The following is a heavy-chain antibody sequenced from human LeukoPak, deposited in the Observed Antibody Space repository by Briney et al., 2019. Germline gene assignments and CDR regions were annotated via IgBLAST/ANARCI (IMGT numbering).Heavy chain of an antibody. CDR1: GYTFTGYY. CDR2: INPNSGGT. Sequence: ASVKVSCKASGYTFTGYYMHWVRQAPGQGLEWMGWINPNSGGTNYAQKFQGRVTMTRDTSISTAYMELSRLRSDDTAVYYCARGGYDILSGIYYYGLDIWGQGTTVNVSS. CDR3: ARGGYDILSGIYYYGLDI. D-gene: IGHD3-9*01. V-gene: IGHV1-2*02. J-gene: IGHJ6*02.